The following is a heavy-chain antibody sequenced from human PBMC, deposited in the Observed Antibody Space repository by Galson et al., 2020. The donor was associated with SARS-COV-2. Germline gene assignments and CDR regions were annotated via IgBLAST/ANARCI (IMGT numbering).Heavy chain of an antibody. D-gene: IGHD2-8*02. Sequence: SETLSLTCNVSGGSIRSDGYSWTWIRQPPGKGLEWIGYIHHSGATYYSPSLKGRVSISLDMSKNHFYLTLSSVTAADTAVYYCARTKLTGPYDYYYYGMDVWGPGTTVTVSS. CDR2: IHHSGAT. CDR3: ARTKLTGPYDYYYYGMDV. J-gene: IGHJ6*02. CDR1: GGSIRSDGYS. V-gene: IGHV4-30-2*01.